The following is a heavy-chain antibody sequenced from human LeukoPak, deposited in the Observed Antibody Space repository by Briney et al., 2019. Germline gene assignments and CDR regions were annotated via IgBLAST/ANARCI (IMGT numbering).Heavy chain of an antibody. D-gene: IGHD6-19*01. Sequence: PSETLSLTCTVSGVSISSSSYYWGWIRQPPGQGLEWIGSIYYSGSTYYDPSLKSRVTISVDTSKNQFRLKLSSVTAADTAVYYCARDTIAVATLDYWGQGTLVTVSS. CDR2: IYYSGST. V-gene: IGHV4-39*02. J-gene: IGHJ4*02. CDR1: GVSISSSSYY. CDR3: ARDTIAVATLDY.